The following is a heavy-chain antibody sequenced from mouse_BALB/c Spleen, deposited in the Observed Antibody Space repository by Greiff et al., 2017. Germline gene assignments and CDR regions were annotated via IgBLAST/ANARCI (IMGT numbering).Heavy chain of an antibody. V-gene: IGHV1-80*01. J-gene: IGHJ4*01. Sequence: QVQLQQSGAELVRPGSSVKISCKASGYAFSSYWMNWVKQRPGQGLEWIGQIYPGDGDTNYNGKFKGKATLTADKSSSTAYMQLSSLTSEDSAVYFCARSTWRKGYYYAMDYWGQGTSVTVSS. CDR2: IYPGDGDT. D-gene: IGHD4-1*02. CDR3: ARSTWRKGYYYAMDY. CDR1: GYAFSSYW.